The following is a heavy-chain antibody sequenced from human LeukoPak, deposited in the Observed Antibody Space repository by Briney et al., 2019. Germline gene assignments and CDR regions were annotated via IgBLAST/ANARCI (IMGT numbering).Heavy chain of an antibody. Sequence: GGSLRLSCAASEFTFSTYWMSWVRQAPGKGLEWVSGINWNGGSTGYADSVKGRFTISRDNAKNSLYLQMNSLRAEDTALYHCARVNSSSWWGDAFDIWGQGTMVTVSS. J-gene: IGHJ3*02. CDR1: EFTFSTYW. CDR3: ARVNSSSWWGDAFDI. D-gene: IGHD6-13*01. CDR2: INWNGGST. V-gene: IGHV3-20*01.